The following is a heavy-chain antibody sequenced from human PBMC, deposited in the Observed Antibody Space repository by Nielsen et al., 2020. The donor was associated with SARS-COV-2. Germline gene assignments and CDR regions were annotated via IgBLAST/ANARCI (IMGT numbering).Heavy chain of an antibody. J-gene: IGHJ4*02. Sequence: GGSLRLSCAASGFTFSSYALSWVRQAPGKGLEWVSAISGSGGSKYYADSVKGRFTISRDNSKNTLYLQMNSLRADDTAVYYCAKGRGVITALYYWGQGTLVTVSS. CDR2: ISGSGGSK. D-gene: IGHD3-10*01. CDR3: AKGRGVITALYY. V-gene: IGHV3-23*01. CDR1: GFTFSSYA.